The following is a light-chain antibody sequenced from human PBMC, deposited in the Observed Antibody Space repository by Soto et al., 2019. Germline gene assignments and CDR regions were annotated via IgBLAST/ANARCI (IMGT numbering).Light chain of an antibody. CDR3: QQYGSSSMNT. CDR2: DAS. CDR1: QSVTNTY. V-gene: IGKV3-20*01. Sequence: EIVLTQSPGTLSLSPGERATLSCRASQSVTNTYLAWYQLKPGQAPRLLISDASRRATGIPDRFRGSGSGTDFTLTISRLEPEDFAVYYCQQYGSSSMNTFGQGTKLEIK. J-gene: IGKJ2*01.